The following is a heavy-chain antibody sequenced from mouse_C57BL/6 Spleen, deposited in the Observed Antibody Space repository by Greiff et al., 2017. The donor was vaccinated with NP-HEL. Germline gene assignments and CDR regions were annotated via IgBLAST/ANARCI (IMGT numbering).Heavy chain of an antibody. J-gene: IGHJ3*01. CDR2: FYPGSGSI. Sequence: QVQLKESGAELVKPGASVKLSCKASGYTFTEYTIHWVKQRSGRGLEWIGWFYPGSGSIKYNEKFKDKATLTADKSSSTVYMEVSRLTSEDSAVYFCARHEEGGYSASWFAYWGQGTLVTVSA. CDR1: GYTFTEYT. V-gene: IGHV1-62-2*01. D-gene: IGHD2-12*01. CDR3: ARHEEGGYSASWFAY.